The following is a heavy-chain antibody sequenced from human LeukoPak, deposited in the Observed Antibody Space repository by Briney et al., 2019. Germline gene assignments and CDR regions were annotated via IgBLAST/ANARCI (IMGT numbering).Heavy chain of an antibody. D-gene: IGHD3-22*01. CDR3: ARALRYDDSSGYYAY. J-gene: IGHJ4*02. CDR1: GYTFSCYY. CDR2: INPNSGAT. Sequence: ASVKVSFKASGYTFSCYYMHWVRQAPGQGLKWMGWINPNSGATNYAQTLQGRVTMTRDTSISIVYMELSRLRTDDTAVYYCARALRYDDSSGYYAYWGQGTLVTVSS. V-gene: IGHV1-2*02.